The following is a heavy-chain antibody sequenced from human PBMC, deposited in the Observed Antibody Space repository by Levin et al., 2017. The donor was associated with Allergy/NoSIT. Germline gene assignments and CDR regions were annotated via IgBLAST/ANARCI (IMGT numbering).Heavy chain of an antibody. Sequence: GGSLRLSCAASGFTFSSYAMSWVRQAPGKGLEWVSAISGSGGSTYYADSVKGRFTISRDNSKNTLYLQMNSLRAEDTAVYYCAKPGVRGVIITYFDYWGQGTLVTVSS. D-gene: IGHD3-10*01. CDR1: GFTFSSYA. J-gene: IGHJ4*02. CDR2: ISGSGGST. CDR3: AKPGVRGVIITYFDY. V-gene: IGHV3-23*01.